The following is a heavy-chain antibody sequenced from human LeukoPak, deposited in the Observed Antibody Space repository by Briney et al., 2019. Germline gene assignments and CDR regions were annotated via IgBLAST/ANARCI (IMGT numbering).Heavy chain of an antibody. V-gene: IGHV1-2*02. Sequence: ASVKVSCKASGCTFTGYYMHWVRQAPGQGLEWMGWINPNSGGTNYAQKFQGRVTMTRDTSISTAYMELSRLRSDDTAVYYCARTRRVVVIKAFDYWGQGTLVTVSS. CDR3: ARTRRVVVIKAFDY. J-gene: IGHJ4*02. CDR2: INPNSGGT. D-gene: IGHD3-22*01. CDR1: GCTFTGYY.